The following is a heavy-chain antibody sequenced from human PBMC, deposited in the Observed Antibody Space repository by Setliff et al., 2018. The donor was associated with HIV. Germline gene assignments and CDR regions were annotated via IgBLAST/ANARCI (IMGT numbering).Heavy chain of an antibody. CDR1: GASINSHY. CDR2: YYNGGT. J-gene: IGHJ3*02. CDR3: ARKEKGGAFDI. V-gene: IGHV4-59*11. Sequence: KSSETLSLTCTVSGASINSHYWNWVRQSPAQGLEWIGYYYNGGTSYNPSLQSRVTISVDTPKNQFSLHLNSVTAADTSVYYCARKEKGGAFDIWGLGTLVTVSS.